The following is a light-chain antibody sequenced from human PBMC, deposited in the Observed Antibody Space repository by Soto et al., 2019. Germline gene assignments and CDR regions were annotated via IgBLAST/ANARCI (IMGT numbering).Light chain of an antibody. J-gene: IGLJ3*02. Sequence: QSVLTQPPSASGTPGQRVTISCSGSRSNIGSNTVNWYQQLPGTAPKLLIYSNNQRPSGVPDRFSGSKSGTSASLAISGLQSEDEADYYCAAWDDSLNGWVFGGGTQLTVL. V-gene: IGLV1-44*01. CDR2: SNN. CDR1: RSNIGSNT. CDR3: AAWDDSLNGWV.